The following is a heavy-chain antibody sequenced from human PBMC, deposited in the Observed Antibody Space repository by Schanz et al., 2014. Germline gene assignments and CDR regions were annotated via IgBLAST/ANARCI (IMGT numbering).Heavy chain of an antibody. CDR2: TNPNGGA. V-gene: IGHV1-2*02. D-gene: IGHD1-1*01. J-gene: IGHJ2*01. Sequence: QGEREESGGEVKKPGASGKVSCKDSGYIFNVYYMHWEREAPGQGLEWMGVTNPNGGAEFAQKFQGRSSMTRDTSTTTFYMELSSLTSDDTAVYFCARDVGRPGHFWYFDLWGRGTLVTVSS. CDR3: ARDVGRPGHFWYFDL. CDR1: GYIFNVYY.